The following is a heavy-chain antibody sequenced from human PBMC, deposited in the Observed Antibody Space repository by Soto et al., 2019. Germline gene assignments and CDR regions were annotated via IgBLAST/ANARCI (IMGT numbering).Heavy chain of an antibody. CDR1: GYTFTSYY. CDR3: ARDLPNYDSSGDAFDT. Sequence: ASVKVSCKASGYTFTSYYMHWVRQAPGQGLEWMGIINPSGGSTSYAQKFQGRVTMTRDTSTSTVYMELSSLRSEDTAVYYCARDLPNYDSSGDAFDTWGQGTMVTVS. J-gene: IGHJ3*02. V-gene: IGHV1-46*01. CDR2: INPSGGST. D-gene: IGHD3-22*01.